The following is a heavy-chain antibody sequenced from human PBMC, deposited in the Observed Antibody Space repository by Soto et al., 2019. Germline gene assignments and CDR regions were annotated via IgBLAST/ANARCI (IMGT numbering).Heavy chain of an antibody. V-gene: IGHV1-46*03. CDR1: GYTFTTYA. D-gene: IGHD3-9*01. Sequence: ASVKVSCKASGYTFTTYAIHWVRQAPGQGLEWMGIINPSGGSTSYAQKFQGRVTMTRDTSTSTVYMELSSLRSEDTAVYYCARQVRDYDILTGYYYYYMDVWGKGTTVTVSS. CDR2: INPSGGST. CDR3: ARQVRDYDILTGYYYYYMDV. J-gene: IGHJ6*03.